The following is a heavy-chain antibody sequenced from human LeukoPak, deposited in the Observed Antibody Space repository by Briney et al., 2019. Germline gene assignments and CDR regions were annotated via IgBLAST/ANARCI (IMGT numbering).Heavy chain of an antibody. J-gene: IGHJ4*02. Sequence: PGASVKVSCKASGYTFTGYYMHWVRQAPGQGLEWMGWINPNSGGTNYAQKFQGRVTMTRDTSISTAYMELSSLRSEDTAVYYCAGAVAGTTHQNPIDYWGQGTLVTVSS. D-gene: IGHD6-19*01. CDR3: AGAVAGTTHQNPIDY. CDR1: GYTFTGYY. CDR2: INPNSGGT. V-gene: IGHV1-2*02.